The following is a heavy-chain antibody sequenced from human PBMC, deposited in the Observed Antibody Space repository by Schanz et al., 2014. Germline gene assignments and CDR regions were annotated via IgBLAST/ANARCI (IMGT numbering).Heavy chain of an antibody. Sequence: EGQLAESGGGLVQPGGSLRLSCAVSGFTVSSNHMSWVRQAPGKGLEWVSVIYSGIGAYYADSVKDRFTVSRDNSENTLYLQMNSLSADDTAVFYCAKGMGYCSGGTCYDYYYYGLDVWGQGTTVTDSS. D-gene: IGHD2-15*01. V-gene: IGHV3-66*01. CDR1: GFTVSSNH. CDR2: IYSGIGA. CDR3: AKGMGYCSGGTCYDYYYYGLDV. J-gene: IGHJ6*02.